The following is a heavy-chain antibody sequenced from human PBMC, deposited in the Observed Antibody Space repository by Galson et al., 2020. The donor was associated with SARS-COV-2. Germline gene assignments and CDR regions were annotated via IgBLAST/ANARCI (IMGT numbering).Heavy chain of an antibody. D-gene: IGHD1-26*01. J-gene: IGHJ6*03. Sequence: GESLKISCVASGYTFSSHAIHWVRQTPGKGLEWVAVIWGDESEKYYGESLEGRFTISRDNSKNTAFLQMNSLTAEDTAVYFCTRGYFNYMDVWGKGTMVTVSS. CDR1: GYTFSSHA. CDR3: TRGYFNYMDV. CDR2: IWGDESEK. V-gene: IGHV3-33*01.